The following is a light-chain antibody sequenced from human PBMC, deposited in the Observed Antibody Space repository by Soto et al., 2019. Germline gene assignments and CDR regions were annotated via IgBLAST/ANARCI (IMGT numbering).Light chain of an antibody. CDR2: DAS. CDR3: QKVNHYTST. J-gene: IGKJ4*01. Sequence: DIQMTQSPSTLSASVGDRVTITCRASQSISSWLAGYQQKLGKAPNLLIYDASTLHSGVPSRFSGGGSGTDSAATNRRQHPDSSATVYSQKVNHYTSTIGGGTKL. CDR1: QSISSW. V-gene: IGKV1-5*01.